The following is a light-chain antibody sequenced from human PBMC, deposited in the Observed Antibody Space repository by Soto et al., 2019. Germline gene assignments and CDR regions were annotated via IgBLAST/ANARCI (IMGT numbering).Light chain of an antibody. V-gene: IGKV3-15*01. Sequence: EIVLSQFPATLSASPGERATLSCTAAQSVSTSFAWYQQKPGQALSLLIYGASTRATGIPVRFSGSGSGTEFTLTIRSLQSEDFAVYYCQQYNDWPPWPCGQGPKVEIK. CDR3: QQYNDWPPWP. J-gene: IGKJ1*01. CDR2: GAS. CDR1: QSVSTS.